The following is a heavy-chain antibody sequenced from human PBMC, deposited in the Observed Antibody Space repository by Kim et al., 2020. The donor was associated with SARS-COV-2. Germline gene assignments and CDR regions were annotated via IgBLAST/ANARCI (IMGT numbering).Heavy chain of an antibody. V-gene: IGHV4-59*01. J-gene: IGHJ6*02. CDR2: IYYSGST. CDR1: GGSISSYY. CDR3: ARGHSAALIGMDV. D-gene: IGHD6-13*01. Sequence: SETLSLTCTVSGGSISSYYWSWIRQPPGKGLEWIGYIYYSGSTNYNPSLKSRVTISVDTSKNQFSLKLSSVTTADTAVYYCARGHSAALIGMDVWGQGTTVTVSS.